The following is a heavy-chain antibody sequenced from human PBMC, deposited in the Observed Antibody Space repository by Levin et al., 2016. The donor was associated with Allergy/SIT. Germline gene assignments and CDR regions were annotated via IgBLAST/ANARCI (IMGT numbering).Heavy chain of an antibody. Sequence: LSLTCAASGFTFSSYEMNWVRQAPGKGLEWVSYISSSGSTIYYADSVKGRFTISRDNAKNSLYLQMNSLRAEDTAVYYCASWGYSYGPTDYWGQGTLVTVSS. D-gene: IGHD5-18*01. CDR3: ASWGYSYGPTDY. CDR1: GFTFSSYE. CDR2: ISSSGSTI. V-gene: IGHV3-48*03. J-gene: IGHJ4*02.